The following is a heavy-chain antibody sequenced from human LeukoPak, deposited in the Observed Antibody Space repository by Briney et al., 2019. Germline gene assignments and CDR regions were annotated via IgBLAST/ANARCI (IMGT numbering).Heavy chain of an antibody. CDR2: ISSSSYI. CDR1: GFTFSSYS. J-gene: IGHJ4*02. V-gene: IGHV3-21*01. D-gene: IGHD3-22*01. CDR3: ARDTYYYDSSGYRGDY. Sequence: PLGSLRLSCAASGFTFSSYSMNWVRQAPGEGLEWVSSISSSSYIYYADSVKGRFTISRDNAKNSLYLQMNSLRAEDTAVYYCARDTYYYDSSGYRGDYWGQGTLVTVSS.